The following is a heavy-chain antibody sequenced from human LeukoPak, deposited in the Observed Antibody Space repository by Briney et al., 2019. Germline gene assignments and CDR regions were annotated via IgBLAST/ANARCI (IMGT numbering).Heavy chain of an antibody. Sequence: PSETLSLTCAVYGGSFSGYYWSWIRQPPGKGLEWIGEINHSGSTNYNPSLKSRVTISVDTSKNQFSLKLSSVTAADTAVYYCARKKKYYFDYWGQGTLVTVSS. CDR2: INHSGST. CDR1: GGSFSGYY. CDR3: ARKKKYYFDY. J-gene: IGHJ4*02. V-gene: IGHV4-34*01.